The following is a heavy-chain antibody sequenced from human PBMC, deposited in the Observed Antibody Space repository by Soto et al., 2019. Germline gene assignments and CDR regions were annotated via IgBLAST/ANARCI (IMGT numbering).Heavy chain of an antibody. CDR1: GYSFISYY. D-gene: IGHD1-26*01. Sequence: ASVKVSCKPSGYSFISYYMHWVRQAPGQGLEWMGRINPSGGGTSYAQKFQGRVTMTRDTSTSTVYMELTRLRSDDTAVYDCARGSIVGGGEVGYSFDYWGQGTTVTVSS. J-gene: IGHJ4*02. V-gene: IGHV1-46*01. CDR3: ARGSIVGGGEVGYSFDY. CDR2: INPSGGGT.